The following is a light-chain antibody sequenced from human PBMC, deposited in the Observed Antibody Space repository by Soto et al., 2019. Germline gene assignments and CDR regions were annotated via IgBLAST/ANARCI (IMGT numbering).Light chain of an antibody. CDR1: QSVGNN. J-gene: IGKJ1*01. V-gene: IGKV3-15*01. Sequence: EIVMTQPPATLSVSPGERVTLSCRASQSVGNNLAWYQQKPGQAPRLLIHGASTRHSGIPGRFSGSGSGTELTLSISSLQSEDFAVYYCQQHDSWPRTVGQGTKVEIK. CDR3: QQHDSWPRT. CDR2: GAS.